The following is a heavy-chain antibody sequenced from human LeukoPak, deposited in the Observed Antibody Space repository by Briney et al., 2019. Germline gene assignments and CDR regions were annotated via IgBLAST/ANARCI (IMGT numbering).Heavy chain of an antibody. Sequence: SVKVSCKASGYTFTSYGISWVRQAPGQGLEWMGWISSYNGNTNYAQKLQGRVTMTTDTSTSTAYMELSSLRSEDTAVYYCARSYVDTAMVDPWGQGTLVTVSS. V-gene: IGHV1-18*01. D-gene: IGHD5-18*01. CDR1: GYTFTSYG. CDR2: ISSYNGNT. J-gene: IGHJ5*02. CDR3: ARSYVDTAMVDP.